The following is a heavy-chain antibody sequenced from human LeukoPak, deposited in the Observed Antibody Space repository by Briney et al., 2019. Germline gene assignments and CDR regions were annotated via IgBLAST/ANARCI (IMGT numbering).Heavy chain of an antibody. V-gene: IGHV1-18*01. CDR2: ISAYNGNT. CDR3: AGDDFGPEGPGDAFDI. CDR1: VGTFRSYA. D-gene: IGHD3-10*01. Sequence: ASETVSCKASVGTFRSYAISWVRPAPGQGLAWMGWISAYNGNTNYAQKLQEWVSMTTDTSTSTAYMELRSLRSDDAAVYYFAGDDFGPEGPGDAFDIWGQGTMVTVSS. J-gene: IGHJ3*02.